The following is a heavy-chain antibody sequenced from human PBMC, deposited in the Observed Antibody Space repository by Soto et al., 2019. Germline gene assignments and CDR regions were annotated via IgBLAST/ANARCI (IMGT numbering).Heavy chain of an antibody. V-gene: IGHV3-21*01. CDR3: ARPDCSSTSWYPDYYYYGMEV. CDR1: AFTFSSYS. J-gene: IGHJ6*02. CDR2: ISSSSSYI. D-gene: IGHD2-2*01. Sequence: GGSLRLSCAASAFTFSSYSSNWVRQPPGRGLEWVSSISSSSSYIYYADSGKGRFTISRDNAKNSLYMHMNSLRAEATAVYYCARPDCSSTSWYPDYYYYGMEVWGQGTTVTVSS.